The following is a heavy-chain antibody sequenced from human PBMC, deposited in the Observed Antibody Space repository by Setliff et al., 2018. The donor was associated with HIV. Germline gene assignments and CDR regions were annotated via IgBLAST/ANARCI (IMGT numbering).Heavy chain of an antibody. CDR3: ASLYYISSWTSYFDS. CDR2: INHSGST. V-gene: IGHV4-34*01. J-gene: IGHJ4*02. CDR1: GGSFSGYY. D-gene: IGHD3-10*01. Sequence: SETLSLTCAVYGGSFSGYYWNWIRQPPGKGLEWIGEINHSGSTNHNPSLKSRVTLSVDTSKNQFSLELSSVTASDTAVYRCASLYYISSWTSYFDSWGQGTLVTVSS.